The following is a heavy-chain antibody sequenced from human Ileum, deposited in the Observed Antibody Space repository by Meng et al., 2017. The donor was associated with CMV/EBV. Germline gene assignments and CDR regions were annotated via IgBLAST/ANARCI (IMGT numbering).Heavy chain of an antibody. V-gene: IGHV3-23*01. Sequence: GESLKISCAASGFTFSSYAMSWVRQAPGKGLEWVSAITGSGSSASYADSVKGRFTISRDNPKNTLYLQMNSLRAEDTALYYCAKDLRYCSSTSCYGNDAFDIWGRGTMVTVSS. CDR1: GFTFSSYA. D-gene: IGHD2-2*01. J-gene: IGHJ3*02. CDR3: AKDLRYCSSTSCYGNDAFDI. CDR2: ITGSGSSA.